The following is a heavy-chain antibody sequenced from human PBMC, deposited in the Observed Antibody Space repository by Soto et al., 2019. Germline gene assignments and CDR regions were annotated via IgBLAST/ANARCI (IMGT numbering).Heavy chain of an antibody. CDR2: INHSGST. J-gene: IGHJ6*02. CDR3: ARGGFRGYCSGGSCYSRAYYHYGMDV. Sequence: SETLSLTCAVYGGSFSGYYWSWIRQPPGKGLEWIGEINHSGSTNYNPSLKSRVTISVDTSKNQFSLKLSSVTAADTAVYYCARGGFRGYCSGGSCYSRAYYHYGMDVWGQGTTVTVSS. CDR1: GGSFSGYY. V-gene: IGHV4-34*01. D-gene: IGHD2-15*01.